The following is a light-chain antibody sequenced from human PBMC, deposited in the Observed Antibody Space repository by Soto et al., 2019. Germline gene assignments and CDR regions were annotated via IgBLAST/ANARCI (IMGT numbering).Light chain of an antibody. J-gene: IGKJ1*01. CDR2: TAS. V-gene: IGKV1-39*01. CDR3: QQSYNTPRT. CDR1: QPISDY. Sequence: DIHMTQSASSLSAFVGDRFTITCRTSQPISDYLNWYQQKPGKAPSLLIYTASTLQTGAPSRFSGSGSGTHFTLTISSVHPEDFATYYCQQSYNTPRTFGQGTKVDIK.